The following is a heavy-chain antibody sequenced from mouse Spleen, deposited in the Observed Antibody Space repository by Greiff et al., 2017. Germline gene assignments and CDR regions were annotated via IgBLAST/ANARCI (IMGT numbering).Heavy chain of an antibody. J-gene: IGHJ2*01. CDR3: ARHGTTATPFDY. D-gene: IGHD1-2*01. V-gene: IGHV5-9-3*01. Sequence: EVKLVESGGGLVKPGGSLKLSCAASGFTFSSYAMSWVRQTPEKRLEWVATISSGGSYTYYPDSVKGRFTISRDNAKNTLYLQMSSLRSEDTAMYYCARHGTTATPFDYWGQGTTLTVSS. CDR1: GFTFSSYA. CDR2: ISSGGSYT.